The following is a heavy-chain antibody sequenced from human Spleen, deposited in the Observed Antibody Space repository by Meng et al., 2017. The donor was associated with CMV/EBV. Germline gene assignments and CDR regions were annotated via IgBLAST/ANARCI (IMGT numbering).Heavy chain of an antibody. V-gene: IGHV3-21*01. CDR2: ISSSSSYI. Sequence: GGSLRLSCAASGFTFSSYSMNWVRQAPGKGLEWVSSISSSSSYIYYADSVKGRFTISRDNAKNSLYLQMNSLRAEDAAVYYCARDLAHEYYFDYWGQGTLVTVSS. CDR3: ARDLAHEYYFDY. CDR1: GFTFSSYS. J-gene: IGHJ4*02.